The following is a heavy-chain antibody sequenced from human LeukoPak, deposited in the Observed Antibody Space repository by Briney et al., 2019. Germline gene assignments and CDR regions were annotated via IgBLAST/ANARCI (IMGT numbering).Heavy chain of an antibody. CDR1: GYTFNGYY. CDR3: ARVGADIVVVPAAPNWFDP. CDR2: IIPILGIA. V-gene: IGHV1-69*04. J-gene: IGHJ5*02. Sequence: ASVKVSCKASGYTFNGYYINWVRQAPGQGLEWMGRIIPILGIANYAQKFQGRVTITADKSTSTAYMELSSLRSEDTAVYYCARVGADIVVVPAAPNWFDPWGQGTLVTVSS. D-gene: IGHD2-2*01.